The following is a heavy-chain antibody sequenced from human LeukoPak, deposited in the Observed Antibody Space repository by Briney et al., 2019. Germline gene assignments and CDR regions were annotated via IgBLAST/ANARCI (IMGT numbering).Heavy chain of an antibody. V-gene: IGHV3-49*04. Sequence: GGSLRLSCTTSGFAFDDFAVSWVRQPAGKGLEWVGFIRRRAYGGAAEYAASVKGRFIISRDDSKGIAYLQMNSLKTEDTAVYYCSRNGLVDFDYWGQGSRVIVSP. CDR1: GFAFDDFA. CDR2: IRRRAYGGAA. CDR3: SRNGLVDFDY. J-gene: IGHJ4*02.